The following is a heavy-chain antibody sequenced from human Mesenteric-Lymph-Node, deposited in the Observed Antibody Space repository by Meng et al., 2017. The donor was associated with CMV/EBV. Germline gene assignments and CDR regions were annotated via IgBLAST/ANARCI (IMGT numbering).Heavy chain of an antibody. CDR2: IYSDGGT. D-gene: IGHD3-10*01. Sequence: GESLKISCVASGFTFSTYAMDWVRQAPGKGLEWVSIIYSDGGTYYADSVKGRFTISRDNSKNTVYLQMNSLRAEDTALYYCARDYGGYNDYWGQGTLVTVSS. CDR1: GFTFSTYA. J-gene: IGHJ4*02. CDR3: ARDYGGYNDY. V-gene: IGHV3-53*01.